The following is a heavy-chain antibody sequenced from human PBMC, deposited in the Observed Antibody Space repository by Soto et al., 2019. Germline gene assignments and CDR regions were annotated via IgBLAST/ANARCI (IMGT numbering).Heavy chain of an antibody. CDR1: GGYVRDPDW. V-gene: IGHV4-4*02. CDR3: ARVRQGCSANNFYFDP. CDR2: VHISGHS. J-gene: IGHJ5*01. Sequence: QVHLQESGPGLVAPSGTLSLTCTLSGGYVRDPDWWTWVRQSPDKGLAWIAEVHISGHSNYNPSLRSRVSVSIDSSKNQFYLNLNSVTAADTAIYYCARVRQGCSANNFYFDPWGQGTQVTISS. D-gene: IGHD1-1*01.